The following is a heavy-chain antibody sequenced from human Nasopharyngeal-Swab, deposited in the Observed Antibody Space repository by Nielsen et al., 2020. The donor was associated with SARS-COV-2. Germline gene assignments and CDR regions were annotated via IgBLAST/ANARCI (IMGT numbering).Heavy chain of an antibody. CDR3: ATGACDY. V-gene: IGHV3-53*01. J-gene: IGHJ4*02. CDR2: INSAGEG. CDR1: GFSISSTF. Sequence: GESLKISCAVSGFSISSTFINWARQAPGKGLEWISLINSAGEGVYGDSVKGRFTISRDTSKNTVSLQMNSLRAEDTAVYYCATGACDYWGQGALVTVSS.